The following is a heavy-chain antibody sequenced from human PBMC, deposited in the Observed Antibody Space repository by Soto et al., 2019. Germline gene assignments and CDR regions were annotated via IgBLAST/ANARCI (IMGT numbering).Heavy chain of an antibody. V-gene: IGHV3-9*01. J-gene: IGHJ4*02. Sequence: EVQLVESGGGLVQPGRSLRLSCAASGFTFDDYAMHWVWQAPGKGLEWVSGISWNSGSIGYADSVKGRFTISRDNAKNSLYLQMNSLRAEDTALYYCAKGLAVAGTSFDYWGQGTLVTVSS. D-gene: IGHD6-19*01. CDR2: ISWNSGSI. CDR1: GFTFDDYA. CDR3: AKGLAVAGTSFDY.